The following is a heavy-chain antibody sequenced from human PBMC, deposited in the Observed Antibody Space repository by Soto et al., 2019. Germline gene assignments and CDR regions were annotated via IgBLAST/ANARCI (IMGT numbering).Heavy chain of an antibody. CDR3: AKATATGGGAFEI. J-gene: IGHJ3*02. D-gene: IGHD2-8*02. Sequence: EVQMLESGGGLAQPGGSLRLSCAVSGFICSSYDMSWFRQAPGKGLEWVSTILVGGGTHYVDSVTGRFTISRDTSKNTVYLQMNSLTAGDTAVYYCAKATATGGGAFEIYGQGTMVTVSS. CDR1: GFICSSYD. CDR2: ILVGGGT. V-gene: IGHV3-23*01.